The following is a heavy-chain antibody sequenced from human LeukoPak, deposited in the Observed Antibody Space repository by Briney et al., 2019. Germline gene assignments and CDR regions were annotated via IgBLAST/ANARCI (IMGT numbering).Heavy chain of an antibody. CDR3: AREPIAVASDCFDY. CDR1: GFTFSSYG. D-gene: IGHD6-19*01. CDR2: IRYDGSTK. Sequence: GGSLRLSCAASGFTFSSYGMHWVRQAPGKGLEWVAFIRYDGSTKYYADSVKGRFTISRDNSKNTLYLQMNSLRAEDTAVYYCAREPIAVASDCFDYWGQGTLVTVSS. J-gene: IGHJ4*02. V-gene: IGHV3-30*02.